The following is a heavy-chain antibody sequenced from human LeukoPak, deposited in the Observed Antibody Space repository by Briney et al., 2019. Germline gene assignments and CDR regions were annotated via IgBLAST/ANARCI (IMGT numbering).Heavy chain of an antibody. J-gene: IGHJ4*02. V-gene: IGHV3-21*01. CDR2: ISSSSTYI. Sequence: GGSLRLSCAASGFTFTSYSMNWVRQAPGKGLEWVSSISSSSTYIYYADSLKGRFTISRDNAKKSLYLQMNSLRAEDTAVYFCAERFDYWGQGTLVTVAS. CDR3: AERFDY. CDR1: GFTFTSYS.